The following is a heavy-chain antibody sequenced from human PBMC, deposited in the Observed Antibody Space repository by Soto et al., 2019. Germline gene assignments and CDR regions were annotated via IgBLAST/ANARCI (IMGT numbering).Heavy chain of an antibody. D-gene: IGHD3-9*01. V-gene: IGHV4-39*01. CDR2: ILYSGST. J-gene: IGHJ5*02. CDR3: ASQPTTAYIDLWFAP. CDR1: CGSISSSSSY. Sequence: QLQLQESGPGLVKASETLALTCNVSCGSISSSSSYWAWIRQPPGKGLEWIANILYSGSTYYNPSLASRVTVSVDTSKNQCALKLSTVTAADTAVYYCASQPTTAYIDLWFAPWGQGTLVTVYS.